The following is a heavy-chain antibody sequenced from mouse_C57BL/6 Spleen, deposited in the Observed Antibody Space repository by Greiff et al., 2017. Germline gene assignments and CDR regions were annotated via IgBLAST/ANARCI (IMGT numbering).Heavy chain of an antibody. V-gene: IGHV2-2*01. CDR3: ARGDDGYYLYYFDY. CDR1: GFSLTSYG. J-gene: IGHJ2*01. D-gene: IGHD2-3*01. CDR2: IWSGGST. Sequence: VKLQESGPGLVQPSQSLSITCTVSGFSLTSYGVHWVRQSPGKGLEWLGVIWSGGSTDYNAAFISRLSISKDNSKSQVFFKMNSLQADDTAIYYCARGDDGYYLYYFDYWGQGTTLTVSS.